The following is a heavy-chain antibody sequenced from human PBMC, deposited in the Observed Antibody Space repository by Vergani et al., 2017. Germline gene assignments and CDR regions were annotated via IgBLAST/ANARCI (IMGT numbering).Heavy chain of an antibody. J-gene: IGHJ4*02. CDR3: ATAPRGHY. Sequence: QVQLQQWGAGLLKPSETLSLTCAVYGGSFSGYYWSWIRQPPGKGLEWIGQINPSGSTNYNPSLKSRVTISVDTSKNQFSLKLGSVTAADTAVYYCATAPRGHYWGQGTLVIVSS. CDR2: INPSGST. D-gene: IGHD3-10*01. CDR1: GGSFSGYY. V-gene: IGHV4-34*01.